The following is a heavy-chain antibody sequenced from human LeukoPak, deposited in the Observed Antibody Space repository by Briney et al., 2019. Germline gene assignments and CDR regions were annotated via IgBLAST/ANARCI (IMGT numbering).Heavy chain of an antibody. Sequence: ASVKVSCKASGYTFTSYDINWVRQATGQGLEWMGWMNPNSGNTGYAQKFQGRVTITRNTSISTAYMELSSLRAEDMALYYCAKGRGHSSGWSYFDYWGQGTLVTVSS. D-gene: IGHD6-19*01. CDR1: GYTFTSYD. CDR3: AKGRGHSSGWSYFDY. V-gene: IGHV1-8*02. J-gene: IGHJ4*02. CDR2: MNPNSGNT.